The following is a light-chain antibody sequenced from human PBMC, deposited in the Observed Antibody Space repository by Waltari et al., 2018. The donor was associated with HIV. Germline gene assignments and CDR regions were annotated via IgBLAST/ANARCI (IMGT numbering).Light chain of an antibody. CDR2: KAS. CDR1: QSIGSW. J-gene: IGKJ4*01. CDR3: QQYNNYPLT. Sequence: DIQMPQSPSTLSASVGARATITCRASQSIGSWLAWYQQKPGKAPKLLIYKASSLESGVPSRFSGSGSGTEFTLTISSLQPDDFAGYYCQQYNNYPLTFGGGTKVEIK. V-gene: IGKV1-5*03.